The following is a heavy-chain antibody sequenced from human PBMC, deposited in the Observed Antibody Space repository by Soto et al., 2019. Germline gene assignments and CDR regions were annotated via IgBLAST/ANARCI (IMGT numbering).Heavy chain of an antibody. V-gene: IGHV2-5*02. J-gene: IGHJ4*02. CDR2: TYWDDDK. CDR1: GFSLSTSRVG. Sequence: QITLKESGPTLVKPTRTLTLTCTFSGFSLSTSRVGVGWIGQPPGKALEWLALTYWDDDKRYSPSLKSRLTITKDTSKHQVVLTMTNMDPVDTASYYCAHRQRTVYFDYWGQGTLVNVSS. D-gene: IGHD4-17*01. CDR3: AHRQRTVYFDY.